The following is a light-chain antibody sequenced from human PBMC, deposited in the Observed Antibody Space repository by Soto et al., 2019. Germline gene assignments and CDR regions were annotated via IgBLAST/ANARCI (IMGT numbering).Light chain of an antibody. CDR1: QSVSSN. CDR3: QQYNNWAYT. V-gene: IGKV3-15*01. J-gene: IGKJ2*01. Sequence: EIVMTQSPATLSVSPGERATLSCRASQSVSSNLAWYQQKPGQAPRLLISGASTRATGIPARFSGSGSGTEFTLTISSLQSEDFAVYYCQQYNNWAYTFGQGTKLEIK. CDR2: GAS.